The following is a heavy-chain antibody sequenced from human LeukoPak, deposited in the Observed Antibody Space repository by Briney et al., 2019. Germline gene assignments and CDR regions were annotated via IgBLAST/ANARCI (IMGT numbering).Heavy chain of an antibody. CDR1: GYTFTSYY. Sequence: ASVKVSCKASGYTFTSYYMHWVRQAPGQGLEWMGIINPSGGSTSYAKKFQGRVTMTRDTSTSTVYMELSSLRSEDTAVYYCARARTGLNAFDPWGQGTLVTVSS. J-gene: IGHJ5*02. CDR3: ARARTGLNAFDP. D-gene: IGHD1-14*01. V-gene: IGHV1-46*01. CDR2: INPSGGST.